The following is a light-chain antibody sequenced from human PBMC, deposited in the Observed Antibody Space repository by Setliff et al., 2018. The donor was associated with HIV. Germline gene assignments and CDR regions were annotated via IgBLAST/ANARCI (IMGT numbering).Light chain of an antibody. J-gene: IGLJ1*01. V-gene: IGLV2-14*03. CDR2: DVI. CDR1: SSDVGGYYS. Sequence: QSVLTQPASVSGSPGQSITISCTGISSDVGGYYSVSCYQQHPGKAPKLMIYDVINRPSGVSNRFSGSRSGNTASLTISGLQVEDEADYYCSSYTTSSTLYVFGPGTKVTVL. CDR3: SSYTTSSTLYV.